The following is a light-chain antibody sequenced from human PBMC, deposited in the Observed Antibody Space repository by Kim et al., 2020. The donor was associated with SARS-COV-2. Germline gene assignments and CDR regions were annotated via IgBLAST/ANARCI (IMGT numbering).Light chain of an antibody. Sequence: DIVMTQSPDSLAVSLGERATLNCKSSQTVLYNSNNKNYLAWYQQKPGQAPKLLIYWASIRESGVSDRFSGSGSETDFTLTISSLQAEDVAVYYCQQYYSTPPSFVQGTKLEI. CDR2: WAS. V-gene: IGKV4-1*01. CDR1: QTVLYNSNNKNY. CDR3: QQYYSTPPS. J-gene: IGKJ2*03.